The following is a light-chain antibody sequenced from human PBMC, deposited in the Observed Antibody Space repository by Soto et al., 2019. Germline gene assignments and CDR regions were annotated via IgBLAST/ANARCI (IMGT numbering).Light chain of an antibody. CDR2: DAS. Sequence: EIVLTQSPATLSLSPGERATLSCRASQSVSSYLAWYQQKPGQAPRLLIYDASNRATGIPARFSGSGSGTDFTLTISSLETEDFAVYYCQSGSTFGQGTRLEIK. J-gene: IGKJ5*01. CDR3: QSGST. CDR1: QSVSSY. V-gene: IGKV3-11*01.